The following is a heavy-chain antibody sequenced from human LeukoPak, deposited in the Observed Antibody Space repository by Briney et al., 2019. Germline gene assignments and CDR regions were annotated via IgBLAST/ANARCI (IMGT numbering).Heavy chain of an antibody. D-gene: IGHD6-13*01. J-gene: IGHJ4*02. Sequence: VASVSVSCKASGYNFATYGFCWVRQAPGHGLEWMGWISANSGKTTYAQKFQGRVTMTTDTSTTTAYMELRTLRPDDTAVYYCAKVAGDRMDYWGQGTLVTV. CDR3: AKVAGDRMDY. CDR2: ISANSGKT. V-gene: IGHV1-18*01. CDR1: GYNFATYG.